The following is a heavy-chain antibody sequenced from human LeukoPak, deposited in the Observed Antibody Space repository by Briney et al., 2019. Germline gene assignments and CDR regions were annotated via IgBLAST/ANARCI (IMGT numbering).Heavy chain of an antibody. Sequence: SETLSLTCTVSGGSISSGGYYWSWIRQHPGKGLEWIGYIYYSGSTYYNPSLKSRVTISVDTSKNQFSLKLSSVTAADTAVYYCARKNTAMVLGFDYWGQGTLVTVSS. CDR1: GGSISSGGYY. D-gene: IGHD5-18*01. J-gene: IGHJ4*02. V-gene: IGHV4-31*03. CDR2: IYYSGST. CDR3: ARKNTAMVLGFDY.